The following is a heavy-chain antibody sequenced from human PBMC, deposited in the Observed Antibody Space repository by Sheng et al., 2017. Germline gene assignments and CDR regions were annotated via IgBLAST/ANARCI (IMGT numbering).Heavy chain of an antibody. V-gene: IGHV3-7*01. J-gene: IGHJ4*02. CDR3: ARDGYHSSSDC. CDR1: GFIFEDFW. CDR2: VNPDGIRT. D-gene: IGHD5-12*01. Sequence: EVPLVESGGGLGPAWGGPWRLSCTASGFIFEDFWMSWFRHSPEKGLERVANVNPDGIRTNYVDSVKGRFTISRDNAKSSLYLQMISLRDEDTAIYYCARDGYHSSSDCWGQGTLV.